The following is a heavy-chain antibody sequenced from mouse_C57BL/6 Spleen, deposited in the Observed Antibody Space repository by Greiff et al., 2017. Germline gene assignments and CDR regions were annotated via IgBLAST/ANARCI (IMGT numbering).Heavy chain of an antibody. J-gene: IGHJ2*01. CDR3: ARRDGYYFDY. D-gene: IGHD2-3*01. CDR1: GYTFTSYW. V-gene: IGHV1-64*01. CDR2: IHPNSGST. Sequence: VQLQQPGAELVKPGASVKLSCKASGYTFTSYWMHWVKQRPGQGLEWIGMIHPNSGSTNYNEKFKNKATLTVDKSSSTAYMQLSSLTSEDSAVYYCARRDGYYFDYWGQGTTLTVSS.